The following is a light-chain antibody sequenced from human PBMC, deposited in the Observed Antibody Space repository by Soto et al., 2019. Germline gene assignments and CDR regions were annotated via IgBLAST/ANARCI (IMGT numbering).Light chain of an antibody. Sequence: QSVLTQPRSVSGSPGQSVTISCTGTSSDVGGYKYVSWYQQHPGKVPNLIIYDVSERPSGVPDRFSGSKSGNTASLSISGLQAEDEADYYCGSYAGSYTVLFGGGTKLTVL. CDR3: GSYAGSYTVL. V-gene: IGLV2-11*01. J-gene: IGLJ2*01. CDR1: SSDVGGYKY. CDR2: DVS.